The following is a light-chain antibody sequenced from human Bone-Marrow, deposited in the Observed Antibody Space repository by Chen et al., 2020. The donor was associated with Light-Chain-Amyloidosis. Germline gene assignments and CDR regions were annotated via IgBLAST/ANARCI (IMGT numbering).Light chain of an antibody. CDR2: EVT. CDR3: NSYTITNTLV. V-gene: IGLV2-14*01. Sequence: QSALTQPASVSGSPGQSITISCTGTSSDVGGDNHVSWYQQHPDKAPKLMIYEVTNRPSWVPDRFSGSKSDNTASLTISGLQPEDDADYFCNSYTITNTLVFGSGTRVPVL. CDR1: SSDVGGDNH. J-gene: IGLJ1*01.